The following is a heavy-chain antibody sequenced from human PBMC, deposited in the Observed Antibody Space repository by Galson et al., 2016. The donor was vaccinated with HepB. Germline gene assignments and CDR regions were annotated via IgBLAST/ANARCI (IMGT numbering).Heavy chain of an antibody. CDR1: GFTFSIHD. CDR2: IESAGDT. CDR3: ERGQSLLTMSGNYGLDV. V-gene: IGHV3-13*01. J-gene: IGHJ6*04. D-gene: IGHD3-10*02. Sequence: SLRLSCAASGFTFSIHDMHWVRQAPGKGLEWVSAIESAGDTYYADAVKGRFTISRVNAKNYLYLQMNSLRAGDTAVYYCERGQSLLTMSGNYGLDVWGKGTTVSVSS.